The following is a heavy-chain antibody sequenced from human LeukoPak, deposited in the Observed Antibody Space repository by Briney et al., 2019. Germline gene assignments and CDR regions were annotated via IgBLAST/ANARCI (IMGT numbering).Heavy chain of an antibody. CDR1: GFTFSSYW. D-gene: IGHD4/OR15-4a*01. J-gene: IGHJ5*02. V-gene: IGHV3-74*01. CDR3: AKDHDYRNWFDP. CDR2: INSDGSST. Sequence: GGALRLSCAASGFTFSSYWMHWVRQAPGKGLVWVSRINSDGSSTSYADSVKGRFTISRDNAKNTLYLQMNSLRAEDTAVYYCAKDHDYRNWFDPWGQGTLVTVSS.